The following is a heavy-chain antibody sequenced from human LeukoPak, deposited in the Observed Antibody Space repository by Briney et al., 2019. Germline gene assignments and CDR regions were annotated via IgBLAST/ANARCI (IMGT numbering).Heavy chain of an antibody. V-gene: IGHV3-48*01. CDR3: ASGRGPADAFDI. J-gene: IGHJ3*02. Sequence: PGGSLRLSCAASGFIFSSYSMNWVRQAPGKGLEWVSYISSSSSTIYYADSVKGRFTISRDNAKNSLYLQMNSLRAEDTAVYYCASGRGPADAFDIWGQGTMVTVSS. CDR1: GFIFSSYS. CDR2: ISSSSSTI. D-gene: IGHD2-15*01.